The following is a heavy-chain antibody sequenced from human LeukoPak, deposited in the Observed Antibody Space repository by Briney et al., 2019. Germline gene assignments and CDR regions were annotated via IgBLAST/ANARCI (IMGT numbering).Heavy chain of an antibody. D-gene: IGHD1-14*01. V-gene: IGHV4-59*08. Sequence: SETLSLTCTVSNVSINNYFWIWIRQPPGKGLEFIGYIYYSGSTNNNPSLKSRVTISVDMSKSQVSLKLSSVTAADTAVYYCARSPDRKLLDFWGQGNLVTVSS. CDR2: IYYSGST. J-gene: IGHJ4*02. CDR1: NVSINNYF. CDR3: ARSPDRKLLDF.